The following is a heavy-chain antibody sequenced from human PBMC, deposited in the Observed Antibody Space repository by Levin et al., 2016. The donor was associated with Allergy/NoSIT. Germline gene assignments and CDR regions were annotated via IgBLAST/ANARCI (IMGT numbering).Heavy chain of an antibody. CDR3: ARDNYHAVFDH. V-gene: IGHV3-30-3*01. J-gene: IGHJ4*02. CDR2: IYHDGIKK. Sequence: WIRQPPGKGLEWLSLIYHDGIKKYYADSVKGRFTISRDNSKNTLYLDVTGLTAEDTAVYYCARDNYHAVFDHWGQGTLVTVSS. D-gene: IGHD4-11*01.